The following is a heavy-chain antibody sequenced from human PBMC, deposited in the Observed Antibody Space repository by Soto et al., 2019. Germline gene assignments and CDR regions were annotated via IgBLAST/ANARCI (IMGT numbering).Heavy chain of an antibody. CDR1: GGTFSSYA. CDR2: IIPIFGTA. CDR3: ARDKPDYVWGSYRYDY. D-gene: IGHD3-16*02. J-gene: IGHJ4*02. Sequence: ASVKVSCKASGGTFSSYAISWVRQAPGQGLEWMGGIIPIFGTANYAQKFQGRVTITADESTSTAYMELSSLRSEDTAVYYCARDKPDYVWGSYRYDYWGQGTLVTVSS. V-gene: IGHV1-69*13.